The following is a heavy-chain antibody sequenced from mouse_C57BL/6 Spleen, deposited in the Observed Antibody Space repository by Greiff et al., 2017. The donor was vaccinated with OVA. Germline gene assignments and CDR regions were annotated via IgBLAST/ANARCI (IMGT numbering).Heavy chain of an antibody. CDR2: INPNYGTT. CDR3: ARALFITTVAHYFDY. CDR1: GYSFTDYN. D-gene: IGHD1-1*01. Sequence: EVQLQQSGPELVKPGASVKISCKASGYSFTDYNMNWVKQSNGKSLEWIGVINPNYGTTSYNQKFKGKATLTVDQSSSPAYMQLNSLTSEDSAVYYGARALFITTVAHYFDYWGQGTTLTVAS. J-gene: IGHJ2*01. V-gene: IGHV1-39*01.